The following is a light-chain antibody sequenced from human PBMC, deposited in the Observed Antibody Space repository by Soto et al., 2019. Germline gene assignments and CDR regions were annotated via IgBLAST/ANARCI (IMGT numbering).Light chain of an antibody. CDR2: EVS. V-gene: IGLV2-14*01. J-gene: IGLJ1*01. Sequence: QSVLTQPASVSGSPGQSITISCTGTSSDVGAYNYVSWYQQHPGKAPKLMIYEVSNRPSGVSHRFSGSKSDNTASLTISGLQTDDEADYYCSSYTSSXTLVFGTGTKV. CDR1: SSDVGAYNY. CDR3: SSYTSSXTLV.